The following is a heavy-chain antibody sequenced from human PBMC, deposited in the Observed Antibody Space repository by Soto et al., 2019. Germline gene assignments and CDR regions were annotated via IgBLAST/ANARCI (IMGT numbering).Heavy chain of an antibody. D-gene: IGHD3-22*01. Sequence: PGASLKISCKGSGYSFAGYWITWVRQKPGKGLEWMGRIDPSDSQTYYSPSFRGHVTISVTKSITTVFLQWSSLRASDTAMYYCARQIYDSDTGPNFKYYFDAGAQGTPGTGS. CDR2: IDPSDSQT. CDR3: ARQIYDSDTGPNFKYYFDA. J-gene: IGHJ4*02. V-gene: IGHV5-10-1*01. CDR1: GYSFAGYW.